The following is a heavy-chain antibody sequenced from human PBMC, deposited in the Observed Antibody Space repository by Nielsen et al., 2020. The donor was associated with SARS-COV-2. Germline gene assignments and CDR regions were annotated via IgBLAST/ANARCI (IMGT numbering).Heavy chain of an antibody. Sequence: ASVKVSCKASGYTFTGYYMHWVRQATGQGLEWMGWMNPNSGDTGYAQKFRGRITMTRNTSISTAYMELSSLRSEDTAVYYCARDLSGSNWYFDLWGRGTLVTVSS. CDR2: MNPNSGDT. CDR1: GYTFTGYY. J-gene: IGHJ2*01. D-gene: IGHD6-19*01. V-gene: IGHV1-8*02. CDR3: ARDLSGSNWYFDL.